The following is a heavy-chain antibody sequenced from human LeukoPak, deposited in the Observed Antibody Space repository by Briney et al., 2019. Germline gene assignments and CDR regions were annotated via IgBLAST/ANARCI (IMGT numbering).Heavy chain of an antibody. CDR1: GGTFSSYA. CDR2: FDPEDGET. J-gene: IGHJ3*02. D-gene: IGHD1-26*01. V-gene: IGHV1-24*01. CDR3: ATDGPMELLGAFDI. Sequence: GASVKVSCKASGGTFSSYAISWVRQAPGKGLEWMGGFDPEDGETIYAQKFQGRVTMTEDTSTDTAYMELSSLRSEDTAVYYCATDGPMELLGAFDIWGQGTMVTVSS.